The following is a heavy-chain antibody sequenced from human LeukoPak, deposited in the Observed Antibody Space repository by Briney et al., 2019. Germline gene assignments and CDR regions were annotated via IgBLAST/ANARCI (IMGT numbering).Heavy chain of an antibody. CDR1: GGTFSSYA. CDR3: ARRRSGRYYFDY. Sequence: ASVKVSCKASGGTFSSYAISWVRQAPGQGLEWMGGIIPIFGTANYAQKFQGRVTITTDESTSTAYMELSSLRSEDTAVYYCARRRSGRYYFDYWGQGTLVTVSS. V-gene: IGHV1-69*05. CDR2: IIPIFGTA. J-gene: IGHJ4*02. D-gene: IGHD1-26*01.